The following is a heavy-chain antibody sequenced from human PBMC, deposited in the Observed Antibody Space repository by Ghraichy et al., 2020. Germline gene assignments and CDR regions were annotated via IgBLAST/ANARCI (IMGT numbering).Heavy chain of an antibody. J-gene: IGHJ5*02. D-gene: IGHD6-13*01. CDR2: IYYSGST. CDR3: ARGRDWAAAGIRKGGWFDP. Sequence: SETLSLTCTVSGGSISSYYWSWIRQPPGKGLEWIGYIYYSGSTNYNPSLKSRVTISVDTSKNQFSLKLSSVTAADTAVYYCARGRDWAAAGIRKGGWFDPWGQGTLVTVSS. CDR1: GGSISSYY. V-gene: IGHV4-59*01.